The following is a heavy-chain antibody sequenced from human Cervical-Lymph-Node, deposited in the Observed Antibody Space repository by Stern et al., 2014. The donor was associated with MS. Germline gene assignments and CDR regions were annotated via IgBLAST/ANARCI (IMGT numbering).Heavy chain of an antibody. Sequence: QDQLVQSGAEVKKPGAAVKVSCKASGYPFTSYDINWVRQATGQGLEWMGWMNPNSGATGYTQKFRGRVTMTRDTSIDTAYMELSSLTSEDTAMYYCARGFCNSDSCNYFYWGQGTLVTVSS. CDR3: ARGFCNSDSCNYFY. D-gene: IGHD2/OR15-2a*01. CDR2: MNPNSGAT. CDR1: GYPFTSYD. V-gene: IGHV1-8*01. J-gene: IGHJ4*02.